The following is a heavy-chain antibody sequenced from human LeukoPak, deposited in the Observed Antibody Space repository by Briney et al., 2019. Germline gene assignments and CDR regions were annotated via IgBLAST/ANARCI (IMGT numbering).Heavy chain of an antibody. CDR1: GFTFSSYA. V-gene: IGHV3-23*01. Sequence: GGSLRLSCAASGFTFSSYAMSWVRQAPGKGLEWVSAISGNGARTYYADSVKGRFTISRDNSKNTLYLQMNSLRAEDTAVYYCAKVAEMDTILGKFDNWGRGTLVTVSS. CDR3: AKVAEMDTILGKFDN. CDR2: ISGNGART. J-gene: IGHJ5*02. D-gene: IGHD5-24*01.